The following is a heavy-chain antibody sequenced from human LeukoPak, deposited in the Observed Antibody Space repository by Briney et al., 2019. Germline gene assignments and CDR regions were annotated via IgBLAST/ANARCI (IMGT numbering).Heavy chain of an antibody. D-gene: IGHD1-26*01. CDR3: AKAEGSYYGSKLGAFDI. CDR2: ISSSGSTI. CDR1: GFTFSDYY. Sequence: GGSLRLSCAASGFTFSDYYMSWIRQAPGKGLEWVSYISSSGSTIYYADSVKGRFTISRDNSKNTLYLQMNSLRAEDTAVYYCAKAEGSYYGSKLGAFDIWGQGTMVTVSS. V-gene: IGHV3-11*01. J-gene: IGHJ3*02.